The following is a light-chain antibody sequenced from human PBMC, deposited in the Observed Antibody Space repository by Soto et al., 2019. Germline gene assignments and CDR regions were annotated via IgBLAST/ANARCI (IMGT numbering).Light chain of an antibody. Sequence: ETVMTQSPATLSVSPGDRATLSCSASQSVSYNLAWYQQKPGKAPRLLIYDASTRATGIPARFSVTASGTEFTLTISSPLSEDFAVYYCQQYNNWPLTFGGGTKVEMK. V-gene: IGKV3D-15*01. CDR3: QQYNNWPLT. J-gene: IGKJ4*01. CDR1: QSVSYN. CDR2: DAS.